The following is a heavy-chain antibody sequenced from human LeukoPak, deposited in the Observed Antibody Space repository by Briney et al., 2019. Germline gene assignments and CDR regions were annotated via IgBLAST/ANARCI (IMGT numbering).Heavy chain of an antibody. CDR1: GFTFSSYA. CDR3: ATMIVVVSLDY. J-gene: IGHJ4*02. D-gene: IGHD3-22*01. Sequence: PGGSLRLSCAASGFTFSSYAMHWVRQAPGKGLEWVAVISYDGSNKYYADSVKGRFTISRDNSKNTLYLQMNSLRAEDTAVYYCATMIVVVSLDYWGQGTLVTVSS. CDR2: ISYDGSNK. V-gene: IGHV3-30-3*01.